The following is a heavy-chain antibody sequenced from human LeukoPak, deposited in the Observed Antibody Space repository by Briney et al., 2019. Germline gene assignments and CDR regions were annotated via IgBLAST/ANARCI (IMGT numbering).Heavy chain of an antibody. D-gene: IGHD2-2*01. CDR3: AKVQCSSTSCYDLDWFDP. V-gene: IGHV3-9*01. Sequence: GGSLRLSCAASGFTFDDYAMHWVRQAPGKGLEWVSGISWNSGSIGYADSVKGRFTISRDNAKNSLYLQMNRLRAEDTALYYCAKVQCSSTSCYDLDWFDPWGQGTLVTVSS. CDR2: ISWNSGSI. J-gene: IGHJ5*02. CDR1: GFTFDDYA.